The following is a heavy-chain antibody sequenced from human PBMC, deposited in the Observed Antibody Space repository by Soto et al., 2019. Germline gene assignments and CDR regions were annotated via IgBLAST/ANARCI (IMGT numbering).Heavy chain of an antibody. Sequence: GGSLRLSCVASVFTFSDYYMSWFRQAPGKGLEWVSYISGSGSTIHDADSVKGRFTISRDNAKNPLYLQMNSLRAEDTAVYYCARLGSIAAAGTPDYWGQGTLVTVSS. J-gene: IGHJ4*02. CDR2: ISGSGSTI. D-gene: IGHD6-13*01. CDR3: ARLGSIAAAGTPDY. CDR1: VFTFSDYY. V-gene: IGHV3-11*01.